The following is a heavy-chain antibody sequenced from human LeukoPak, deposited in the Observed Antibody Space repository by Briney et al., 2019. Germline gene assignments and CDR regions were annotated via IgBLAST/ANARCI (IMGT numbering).Heavy chain of an antibody. J-gene: IGHJ5*02. D-gene: IGHD6-13*01. V-gene: IGHV3-66*01. CDR1: GFTVSSNY. CDR3: ARELLMVGAQQLPSFDP. Sequence: GGSLRLSCAASGFTVSSNYMSWVRQAPGKGLEWVSVIYSGGSTYYADSVKGRFTISRDNSKNTLYLQMNSLRAEDTAVYYCARELLMVGAQQLPSFDPWGQGTLVTVSS. CDR2: IYSGGST.